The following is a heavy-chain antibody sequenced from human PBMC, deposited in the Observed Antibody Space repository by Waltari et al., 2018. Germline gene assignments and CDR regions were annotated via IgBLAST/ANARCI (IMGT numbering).Heavy chain of an antibody. Sequence: VQLQESGPGLVKPSQTLSLTCTVPGGSISSGGYYWSWIRQHPGKGLEWIGYFYYSGSSYSNPSLKSRVTISVDTSKNQFSLKLSSWTAADTAVYYCARGGVRGANFDYWGQGTLVTVSS. V-gene: IGHV4-31*03. CDR3: ARGGVRGANFDY. D-gene: IGHD3-10*01. J-gene: IGHJ4*02. CDR1: GGSISSGGYY. CDR2: FYYSGSS.